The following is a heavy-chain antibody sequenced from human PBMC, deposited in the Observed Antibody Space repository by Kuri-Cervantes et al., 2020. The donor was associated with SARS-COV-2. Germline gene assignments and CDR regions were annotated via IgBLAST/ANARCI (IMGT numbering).Heavy chain of an antibody. CDR2: INPYNGDT. CDR1: AYTFTAYY. J-gene: IGHJ4*02. Sequence: ASVKVSCKASAYTFTAYYIHWVRQAPGQGLEWMGWINPYNGDTNYAQKFQGRVTLTRGTSISTAYMELNRLRSDDTAVYYCARDPGYCSGGTCLDYWGQGTLVTVSS. CDR3: ARDPGYCSGGTCLDY. V-gene: IGHV1-2*02. D-gene: IGHD2-15*01.